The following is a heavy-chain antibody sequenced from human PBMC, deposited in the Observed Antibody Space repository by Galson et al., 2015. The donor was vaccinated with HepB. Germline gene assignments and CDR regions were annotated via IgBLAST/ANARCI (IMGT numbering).Heavy chain of an antibody. D-gene: IGHD3-22*01. Sequence: CAISGDSVSSNSVAWSWIRQSPSRGLEWLGRTYYRSKWYSDYAVSVRGRITVNSDTSKNQFSLQLDSVTPEDTAVYYYAREAWSGTMIPGAFDIRGQGTMVTVSS. CDR3: AREAWSGTMIPGAFDI. CDR1: GDSVSSNSVA. CDR2: TYYRSKWYS. V-gene: IGHV6-1*01. J-gene: IGHJ3*02.